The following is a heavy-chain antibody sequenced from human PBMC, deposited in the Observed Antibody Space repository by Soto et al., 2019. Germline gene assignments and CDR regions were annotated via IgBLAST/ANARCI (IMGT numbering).Heavy chain of an antibody. D-gene: IGHD3-10*01. CDR1: GFTISSYS. CDR3: ARDTNYYGSGSGVDY. V-gene: IGHV3-21*02. J-gene: IGHJ4*02. CDR2: ITSSNTYI. Sequence: EVQLVESGGGLVKPGGSLRLSCAASGFTISSYSMSWVRQAPGEGLEWVSSITSSNTYINYGDSVKGRFAISRDNAKNSLYLQMNSLRAEDTAVYFCARDTNYYGSGSGVDYWGQGTLVTVSS.